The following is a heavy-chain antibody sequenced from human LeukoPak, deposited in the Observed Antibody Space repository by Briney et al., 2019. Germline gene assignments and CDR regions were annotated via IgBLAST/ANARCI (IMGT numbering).Heavy chain of an antibody. CDR2: INPNNGGT. V-gene: IGHV1-2*06. D-gene: IGHD2-21*02. CDR3: ARAPAYCGGDCYFY. CDR1: GYTFTSYY. J-gene: IGHJ4*02. Sequence: ASVKVSCKASGYTFTSYYMHWVRQAPGQGLEWMGRINPNNGGTYYSQKFQGRVTMTRDTSITTAYMELSRLRSDDTAVYYCARAPAYCGGDCYFYWGQGTLVTVSS.